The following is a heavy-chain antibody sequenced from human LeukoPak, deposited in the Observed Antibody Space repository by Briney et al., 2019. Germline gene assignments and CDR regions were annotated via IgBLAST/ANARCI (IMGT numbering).Heavy chain of an antibody. V-gene: IGHV3-64*01. Sequence: PGGSLRLSCAASGFTFSSYAMHWVRQAPGKGLEYVSAISSNGGSTYYANSVKGRFTISRDNAKNSLYLQMNSLRAEDTAVYYCARDFGNYYDSSADGDYWGQGTLVTVSS. CDR3: ARDFGNYYDSSADGDY. D-gene: IGHD3-22*01. J-gene: IGHJ4*02. CDR2: ISSNGGST. CDR1: GFTFSSYA.